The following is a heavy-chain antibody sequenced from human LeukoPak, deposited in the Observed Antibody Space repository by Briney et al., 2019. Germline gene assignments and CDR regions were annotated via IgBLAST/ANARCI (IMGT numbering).Heavy chain of an antibody. CDR1: GFTFSSYA. CDR2: ISYDGSNK. J-gene: IGHJ4*02. Sequence: HPGRSLRLSCAASGFTFSSYAMHWVRQAPGKGLEWVAVISYDGSNKYYADSVKGRFTISRDNSKNTLYLQMNSLRAEDTADYYCLGSNIAVVWGQGTLVTVSS. V-gene: IGHV3-30-3*01. D-gene: IGHD6-19*01. CDR3: LGSNIAVV.